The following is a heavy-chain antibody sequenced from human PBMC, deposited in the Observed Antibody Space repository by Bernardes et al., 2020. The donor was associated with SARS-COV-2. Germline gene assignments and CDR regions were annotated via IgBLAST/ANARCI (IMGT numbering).Heavy chain of an antibody. D-gene: IGHD3-10*01. CDR2: ISSSSSTI. J-gene: IGHJ6*02. V-gene: IGHV3-48*01. CDR3: ARDRQYYYGSGSYYGMDV. Sequence: GGSLRLSCAASGFTFSSYSMNWVRQAPGKGLEWVSYISSSSSTIYYADSVKGRFTISRDNAKNSLYLQMNSLRAEDTAVYYCARDRQYYYGSGSYYGMDVWGQGTTVTVSS. CDR1: GFTFSSYS.